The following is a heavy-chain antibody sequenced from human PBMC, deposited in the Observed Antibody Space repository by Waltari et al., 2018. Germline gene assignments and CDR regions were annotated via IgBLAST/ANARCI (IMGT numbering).Heavy chain of an antibody. CDR2: INHSGST. Sequence: QVQLQQWGAGLLKPSETLSLTCAVYGGSFSGYYWSWIRQPPGKGLEWIGEINHSGSTNDNPSLKRRFTRSVDTSKNQFSLKLSSVTAADTAVYYCASVSDGVGGAFDIWGQGTMVTVSS. J-gene: IGHJ3*02. V-gene: IGHV4-34*01. CDR1: GGSFSGYY. CDR3: ASVSDGVGGAFDI. D-gene: IGHD3-16*01.